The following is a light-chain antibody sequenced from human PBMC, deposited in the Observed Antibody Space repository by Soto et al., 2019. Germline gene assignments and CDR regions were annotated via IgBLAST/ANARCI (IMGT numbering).Light chain of an antibody. CDR1: SSDVGGYNY. Sequence: QSVLTQPASVSGSPGQSITISCTGTSSDVGGYNYVSWYQQHPGKAPKLLIYDVSNWPSGVSNRFSASKSGNTASLTISGLQAEDEADYYCSSYTTSSTVVFGGGTKLTVL. J-gene: IGLJ2*01. V-gene: IGLV2-14*03. CDR3: SSYTTSSTVV. CDR2: DVS.